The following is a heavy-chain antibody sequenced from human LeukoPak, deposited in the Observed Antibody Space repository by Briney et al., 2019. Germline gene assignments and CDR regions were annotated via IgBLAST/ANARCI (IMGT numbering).Heavy chain of an antibody. CDR3: AKIVAAATSDY. V-gene: IGHV3-66*02. J-gene: IGHJ4*02. CDR2: IYSGGST. Sequence: GGSLRLSCAASGFTVSSNYMSWVRQAPGKGLEWVSVIYSGGSTYYADSVKGRFTISRDNSKNTLYLQMSSLSAEDTAVYYCAKIVAAATSDYWGQGTLVTVSS. CDR1: GFTVSSNY. D-gene: IGHD6-13*01.